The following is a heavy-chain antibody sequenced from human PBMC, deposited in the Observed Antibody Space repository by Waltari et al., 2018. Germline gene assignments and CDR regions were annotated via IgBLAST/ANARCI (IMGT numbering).Heavy chain of an antibody. CDR3: GRGYNDRRLDY. CDR2: IKHDGTGT. CDR1: GFTFGNPW. V-gene: IGHV3-74*01. D-gene: IGHD1-1*01. J-gene: IGHJ4*02. Sequence: EVQLVESGGGLVQPGGSLRLSGEVSGFTFGNPWMPGLRQVPGKGLVWVARIKHDGTGTIYADSVQGRVTISRDNAKNTLYLQLNSLRGEDTAVYYCGRGYNDRRLDYWGQGTLVTVSS.